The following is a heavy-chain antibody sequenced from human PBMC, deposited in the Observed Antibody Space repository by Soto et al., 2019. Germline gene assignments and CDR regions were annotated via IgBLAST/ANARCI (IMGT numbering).Heavy chain of an antibody. J-gene: IGHJ6*02. V-gene: IGHV5-51*01. Sequence: GESLKISCKASDTTHWIGWVRQKPGKGLEWMGIIYPGDSDTKYSPSFQGQVTISVDKSIGTAYLHWSSLKASDTATYYCARLVNYYFGMDVWGLGTTVTVS. CDR1: DTTHW. CDR3: ARLVNYYFGMDV. CDR2: IYPGDSDT.